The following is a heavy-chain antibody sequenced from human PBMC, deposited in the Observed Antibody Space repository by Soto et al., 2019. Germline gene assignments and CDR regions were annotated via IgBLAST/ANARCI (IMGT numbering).Heavy chain of an antibody. Sequence: QVQLVQSGAEVKKPGSSVKVSCKASGGNFCGFAISWVRQAPGQGLEWMGGIIPMFGTANYAQKFQGRVTITADESTSTVYMELSSLGSEDTAVYYCATKKDFTLSPPASWGQGTLVTVSS. CDR1: GGNFCGFA. J-gene: IGHJ5*02. V-gene: IGHV1-69*01. D-gene: IGHD3-10*02. CDR3: ATKKDFTLSPPAS. CDR2: IIPMFGTA.